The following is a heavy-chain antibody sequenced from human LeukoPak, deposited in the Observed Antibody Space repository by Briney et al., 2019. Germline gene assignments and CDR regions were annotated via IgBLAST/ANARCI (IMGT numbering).Heavy chain of an antibody. V-gene: IGHV1-18*01. Sequence: ASVKVSCKASGYTFTSYGIGWVRQAPGQGLEWMGWISAYNGNTNYAQKLQGRVTMTTDTSTSTAYMELRSLRSDDTAVYYCARDPLAYCGGDCRFNGMDVWGQGTTVTASS. CDR3: ARDPLAYCGGDCRFNGMDV. D-gene: IGHD2-21*02. J-gene: IGHJ6*02. CDR1: GYTFTSYG. CDR2: ISAYNGNT.